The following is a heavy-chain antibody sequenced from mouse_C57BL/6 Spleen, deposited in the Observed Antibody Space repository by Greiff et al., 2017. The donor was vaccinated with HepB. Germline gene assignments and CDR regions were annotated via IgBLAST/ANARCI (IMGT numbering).Heavy chain of an antibody. CDR3: ARWGTTGFDY. V-gene: IGHV1-26*01. CDR1: GYTFTDYY. D-gene: IGHD1-1*01. Sequence: EVKLQQSGPELVKPGASVKISCKASGYTFTDYYMNWVKQSHGKSLEWIGDINPNNGGTSYNQKFKGKATLTVDKSSSTAYMELRSLTSEDSAVYYCARWGTTGFDYWGQGTTLTVSS. J-gene: IGHJ2*01. CDR2: INPNNGGT.